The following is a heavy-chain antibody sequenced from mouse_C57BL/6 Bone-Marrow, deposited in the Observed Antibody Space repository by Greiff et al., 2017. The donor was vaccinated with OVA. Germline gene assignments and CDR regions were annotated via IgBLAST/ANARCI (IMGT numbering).Heavy chain of an antibody. Sequence: EVQRVESGEGLVKPGGSLKLSCAASGFTFSSYAMSWVRQTPEKRLEWVAYISSGGDYIYYADTVKGRFTISRDNARNTLYLQMSSLKSEDTAMYYCTRVDTTVVAGYFDYWGQGTTLTVSS. CDR3: TRVDTTVVAGYFDY. J-gene: IGHJ2*01. CDR2: ISSGGDYI. D-gene: IGHD1-1*01. CDR1: GFTFSSYA. V-gene: IGHV5-9-1*02.